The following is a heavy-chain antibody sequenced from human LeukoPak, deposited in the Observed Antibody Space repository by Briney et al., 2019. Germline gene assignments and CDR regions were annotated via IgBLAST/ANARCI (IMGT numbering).Heavy chain of an antibody. CDR1: GFTFSSYW. CDR3: ARDMRGIGAFDI. J-gene: IGHJ3*02. V-gene: IGHV3-74*01. Sequence: GGSLRLSCAASGFTFSSYWLHWVSQPPGKGLVWVSRIISYGSRTTYADSVKGRLTISRDNAKNSLYLQMNSLRAEDTAVYYCARDMRGIGAFDIWGQGTMVTVSS. D-gene: IGHD3-16*01. CDR2: IISYGSRT.